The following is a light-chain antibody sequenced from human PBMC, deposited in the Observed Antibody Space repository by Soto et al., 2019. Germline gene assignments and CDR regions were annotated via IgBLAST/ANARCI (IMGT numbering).Light chain of an antibody. Sequence: QSVVTQPPSVSGAPGQRVTISCTGSGSTIGAGYDVHWYQQLPGTAPKLLIYSDYNRPSGVPDRFSGSKSGTSASLAISGLQAEDEADYYCQSYDSSLRVIFGGGTKLTVL. CDR2: SDY. CDR3: QSYDSSLRVI. V-gene: IGLV1-40*01. J-gene: IGLJ2*01. CDR1: GSTIGAGYD.